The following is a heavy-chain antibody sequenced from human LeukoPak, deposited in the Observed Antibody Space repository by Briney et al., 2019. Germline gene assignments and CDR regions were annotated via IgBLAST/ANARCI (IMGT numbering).Heavy chain of an antibody. V-gene: IGHV3-30-3*01. J-gene: IGHJ6*02. CDR2: ISYDGSNK. CDR1: GFTFSSYA. D-gene: IGHD4-23*01. CDR3: ARVYGGNSPYYYYGMDV. Sequence: GGSLRLSCAASGFTFSSYAMRWVRQAPGKGLEWVAVISYDGSNKYYADSVKGRFTISRDNSKNTLYLQMNSLRAEDTAVYYCARVYGGNSPYYYYGMDVWGQGTTVTVSS.